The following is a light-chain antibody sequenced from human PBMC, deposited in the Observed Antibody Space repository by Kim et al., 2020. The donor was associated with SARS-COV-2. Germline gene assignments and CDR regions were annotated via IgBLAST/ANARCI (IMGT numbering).Light chain of an antibody. J-gene: IGKJ2*01. V-gene: IGKV4-1*01. CDR3: LQYFNTPYT. CDR2: WAS. CDR1: QRVWFSSNNNDL. Sequence: DIVLTKSPASLPLFLAGRATINCKSSQRVWFSSNNNDLLAWYQQKPGQPPKVLIYWASTRESGVPDRFSASGSGTDFTLTISSLQAEDVAVYYCLQYFNTPYTFGQGTKLEI.